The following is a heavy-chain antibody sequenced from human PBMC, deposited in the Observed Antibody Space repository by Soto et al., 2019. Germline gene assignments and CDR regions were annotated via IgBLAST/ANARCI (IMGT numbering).Heavy chain of an antibody. CDR3: VRARDWNPGFDY. CDR2: ISAYNGDT. V-gene: IGHV1-18*01. Sequence: ASVKVSCKASSYTFTSHGISWVRQAPGQGLEWMGWISAYNGDTNYAQKFQGRVTMTTDTSRSAAYMELRSLRSDDAAVYYCVRARDWNPGFDYWGQATLVTVPS. J-gene: IGHJ4*02. CDR1: SYTFTSHG. D-gene: IGHD1-1*01.